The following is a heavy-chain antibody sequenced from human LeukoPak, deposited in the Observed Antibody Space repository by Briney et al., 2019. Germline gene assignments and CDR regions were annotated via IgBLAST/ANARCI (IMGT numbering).Heavy chain of an antibody. V-gene: IGHV3-11*01. J-gene: IGHJ4*02. CDR3: ARLFGSGSGYYYWVFDY. CDR1: GFTFSDYY. Sequence: GGSLRLSCAASGFTFSDYYMSWIRRAPGKGLEWVSYISSSGSTIYYADSVKGRFTISRDNAKNSLYLQMNSLRAEDTAVYYCARLFGSGSGYYYWVFDYWGQGTLVTVSS. D-gene: IGHD3-22*01. CDR2: ISSSGSTI.